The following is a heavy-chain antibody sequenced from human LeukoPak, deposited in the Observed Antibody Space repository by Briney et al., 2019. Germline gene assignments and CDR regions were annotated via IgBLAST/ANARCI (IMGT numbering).Heavy chain of an antibody. CDR1: GFTVSSNY. Sequence: GGSLRLSCAASGFTVSSNYMTWVRQAPGKGLEWVSVTYSGGSTCYADSVKGRFTISRDNSKNTLYLQMNSLRAEDTAVYYCARHDWFDPWGQGTLVTVSS. CDR2: TYSGGST. J-gene: IGHJ5*02. CDR3: ARHDWFDP. V-gene: IGHV3-66*04.